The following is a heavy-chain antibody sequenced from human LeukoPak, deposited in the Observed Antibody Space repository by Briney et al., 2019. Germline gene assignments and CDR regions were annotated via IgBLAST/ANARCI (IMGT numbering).Heavy chain of an antibody. Sequence: GAPVKVSCKVSGYTLTELSMHWVRQAPGKGLEWMGWINPNSGGTNYAQKFQGRVTMARDTSISTAYMELSRLRSDDTAVYYCARDRSITMVRGVISADYWGQGTLVTVSS. D-gene: IGHD3-10*01. J-gene: IGHJ4*02. V-gene: IGHV1-2*02. CDR2: INPNSGGT. CDR1: GYTLTELS. CDR3: ARDRSITMVRGVISADY.